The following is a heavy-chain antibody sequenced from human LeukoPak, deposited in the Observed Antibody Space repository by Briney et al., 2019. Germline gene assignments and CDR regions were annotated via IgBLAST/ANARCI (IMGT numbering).Heavy chain of an antibody. Sequence: SETLSLTCAVYGGSFSGYYWSWIRQPPGKGLEWIGEINHSGSTNYNPSLKSRATISVDTSKNQFSLKLSSVTAADTAVYYCARVVSSSSAFYYYYYYYMDVWGKGTTVTVSS. V-gene: IGHV4-34*01. CDR1: GGSFSGYY. CDR2: INHSGST. CDR3: ARVVSSSSAFYYYYYYYMDV. D-gene: IGHD6-6*01. J-gene: IGHJ6*03.